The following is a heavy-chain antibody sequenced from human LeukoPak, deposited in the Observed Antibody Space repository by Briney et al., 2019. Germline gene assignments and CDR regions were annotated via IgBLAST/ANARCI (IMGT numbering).Heavy chain of an antibody. CDR2: IIPIFGVT. V-gene: IGHV1-69*04. D-gene: IGHD1-7*01. Sequence: SVKVSCKTSGGTFSNYVINWVRQAPGQGLEWMGRIIPIFGVTKYAQKFQGRVTITADTSTSTGYMELSSLRSEGTAVYYCATQHKLELRLSKWFDPWGQGTLVTVSS. CDR1: GGTFSNYV. CDR3: ATQHKLELRLSKWFDP. J-gene: IGHJ5*02.